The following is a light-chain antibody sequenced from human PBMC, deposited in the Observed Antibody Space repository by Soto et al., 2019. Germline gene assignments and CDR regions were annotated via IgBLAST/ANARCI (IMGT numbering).Light chain of an antibody. Sequence: IQLTQSPSTLSASVGDRVTITCRASQGIGTALAWYHQRPGNSPDLLVYDASTLQSGVPSRFSGSGSETDFRLTTSGLQPEDFGLYYCQQFNTKPLTFGGGTRVEIK. CDR3: QQFNTKPLT. CDR1: QGIGTA. V-gene: IGKV1-13*02. CDR2: DAS. J-gene: IGKJ4*01.